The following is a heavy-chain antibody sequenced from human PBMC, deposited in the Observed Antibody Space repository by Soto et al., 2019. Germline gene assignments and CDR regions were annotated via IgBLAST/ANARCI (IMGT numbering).Heavy chain of an antibody. J-gene: IGHJ4*02. V-gene: IGHV1-18*01. Sequence: QVQLVQSGAEVKKPGASVKVSCKASGYTFTSYGISWVRHAPGQGLEWMGWISAYNGNTNYAQKIQGRVTMTTDTATSTTYMDLRRPKSDDTAVYYCARDLHCYPYYWFQGTLVTVSS. CDR1: GYTFTSYG. CDR3: ARDLHCYPYY. CDR2: ISAYNGNT. D-gene: IGHD3-16*01.